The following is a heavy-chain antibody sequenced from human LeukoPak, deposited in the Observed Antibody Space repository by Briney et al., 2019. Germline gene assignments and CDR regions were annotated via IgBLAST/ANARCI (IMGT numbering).Heavy chain of an antibody. V-gene: IGHV4-39*01. J-gene: IGHJ4*02. CDR3: ARQFGELLENYFDY. Sequence: SETLSLTCAVSGGSISSSSYYWAWIRQPPGKGLEWIGTIYYSGSTYHNPSLKSRVTMSVDTSRNQFSLKLSSVDAADTAVYYCARQFGELLENYFDYWGQGTLVTVSS. CDR2: IYYSGST. D-gene: IGHD3-10*01. CDR1: GGSISSSSYY.